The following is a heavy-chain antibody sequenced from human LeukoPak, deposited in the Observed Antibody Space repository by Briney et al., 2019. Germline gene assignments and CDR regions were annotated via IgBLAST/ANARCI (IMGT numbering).Heavy chain of an antibody. V-gene: IGHV4-39*07. D-gene: IGHD4-23*01. CDR1: GGSISSSSYY. J-gene: IGHJ4*02. CDR2: IYYSGST. CDR3: ANLLRWKYYFDY. Sequence: SETLSLTCTVSGGSISSSSYYWGWIRQPPGKGLEWIGNIYYSGSTYYNPSLKSRVTISVDTSKNQFSLKLSSVTAADTAVYYCANLLRWKYYFDYWGQGTLVTVSS.